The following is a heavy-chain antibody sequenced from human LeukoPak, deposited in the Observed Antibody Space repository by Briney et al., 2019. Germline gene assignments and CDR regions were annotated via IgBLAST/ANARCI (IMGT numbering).Heavy chain of an antibody. CDR3: ARDNAVYYYGMDV. J-gene: IGHJ6*02. D-gene: IGHD6-19*01. V-gene: IGHV3-53*01. CDR2: IYSGGST. Sequence: RGSLRLSCAASGFTFSSYAMSWVRQAPGKGLEWVSVIYSGGSTYYADSVKGRFTISRDNSKNTLYLQMNSLRAEDTAVYYCARDNAVYYYGMDVWGQGTTVTVSS. CDR1: GFTFSSYA.